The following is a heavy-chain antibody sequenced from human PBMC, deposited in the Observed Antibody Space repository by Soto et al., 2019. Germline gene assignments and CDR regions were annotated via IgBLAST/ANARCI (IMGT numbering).Heavy chain of an antibody. CDR3: ARRVVVKGMDV. J-gene: IGHJ6*02. CDR2: IIPLFGTA. Sequence: ASVKVSCKASGDTLSSYGINWVRQAPGQGLEWMGGIIPLFGTANYAQKFQGRVIITADNSRSTVYMELTSLSFEDTAVYYCARRVVVKGMDVWGQGTTGTVSS. V-gene: IGHV1-69*06. CDR1: GDTLSSYG. D-gene: IGHD2-15*01.